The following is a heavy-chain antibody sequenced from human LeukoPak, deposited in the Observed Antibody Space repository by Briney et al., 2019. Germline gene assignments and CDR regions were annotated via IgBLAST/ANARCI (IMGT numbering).Heavy chain of an antibody. CDR3: ARVEASGYDYGAFDY. CDR1: GFTFSNAW. V-gene: IGHV3-7*01. D-gene: IGHD5-12*01. CDR2: IKHDGSEK. Sequence: TGGSLRLSCAASGFTFSNAWMSWVRQAPGKGLEWVANIKHDGSEKYYVDSVKGRFTISRDNAKNSLYLQMSSLRADDTAVYYCARVEASGYDYGAFDYWGQGTLVTVSS. J-gene: IGHJ4*02.